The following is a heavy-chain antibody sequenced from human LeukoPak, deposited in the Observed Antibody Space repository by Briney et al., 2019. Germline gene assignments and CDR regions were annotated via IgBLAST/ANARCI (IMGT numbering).Heavy chain of an antibody. D-gene: IGHD5-12*01. Sequence: GGSLRLSCAASGFTFSSYAMTWVRQAPGKGLEWVSAISGSGGSTYYADSVKGRFTISRDNSKNTLYLQMNSLRAEDTAVYYCSKAWSVAMISDAFDMWGQGAVVTVSS. CDR2: ISGSGGST. CDR1: GFTFSSYA. J-gene: IGHJ3*02. CDR3: SKAWSVAMISDAFDM. V-gene: IGHV3-23*01.